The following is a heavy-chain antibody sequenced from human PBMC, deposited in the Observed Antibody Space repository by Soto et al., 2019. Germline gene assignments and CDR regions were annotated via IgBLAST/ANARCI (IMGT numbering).Heavy chain of an antibody. CDR3: AADPYYYDSSSYYSFDY. V-gene: IGHV1-58*01. J-gene: IGHJ4*02. D-gene: IGHD3-22*01. CDR1: GFTFRSTA. CDR2: VVVGSGNT. Sequence: SVKVSCKASGFTFRSTAVQWVRQARGQRLEWIGWVVVGSGNTDYAQEFQDRVTITRDMSTSTTYMELSSLTSEDTAVYYCAADPYYYDSSSYYSFDYWGQGTLVTVSS.